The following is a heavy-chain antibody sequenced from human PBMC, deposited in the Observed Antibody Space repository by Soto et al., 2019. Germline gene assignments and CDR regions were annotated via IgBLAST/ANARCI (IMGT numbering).Heavy chain of an antibody. CDR2: TYYRSKWST. Sequence: PSQILTLTCAISGDSVPRKSAAWKWIRQSPSRGLEWLGRTYYRSKWSTDYAISVKSRITIIPDTSKNQFSLQLKPVTPGDTAVYYCTRALSGSYDHWGQGXLVTVYS. D-gene: IGHD1-26*01. CDR3: TRALSGSYDH. V-gene: IGHV6-1*01. CDR1: GDSVPRKSAA. J-gene: IGHJ5*02.